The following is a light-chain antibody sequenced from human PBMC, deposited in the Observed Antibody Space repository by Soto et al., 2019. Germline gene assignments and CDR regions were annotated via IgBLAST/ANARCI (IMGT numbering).Light chain of an antibody. CDR3: QQYNNWPRT. CDR2: XXS. J-gene: IGKJ1*01. V-gene: IGKV3-15*01. CDR1: QSVSSK. Sequence: EIVMTQSPATLSVSPGEGATLSCRASQSVSSKLAWYQQKTCQAPRLLIYXXSTRAPGIPARFSGSGSGTEFTLTISSLQSEDFAAYSCQQYNNWPRTFAQGTKE.